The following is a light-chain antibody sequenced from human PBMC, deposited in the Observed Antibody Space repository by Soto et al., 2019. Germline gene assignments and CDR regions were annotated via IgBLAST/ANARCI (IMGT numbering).Light chain of an antibody. Sequence: DILMTQSPSSLSASVGDRATITCRASQGISNSVAWYQQKPGKAPTLLIYEASTLHSGVPSRFSGRGSGTEFTLTISSLQPEDVAAYFCQHYNSAPYTFGQGTKLEIK. J-gene: IGKJ2*01. CDR1: QGISNS. V-gene: IGKV1-27*01. CDR2: EAS. CDR3: QHYNSAPYT.